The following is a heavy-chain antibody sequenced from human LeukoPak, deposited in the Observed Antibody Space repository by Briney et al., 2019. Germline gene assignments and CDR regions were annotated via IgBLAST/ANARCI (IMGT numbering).Heavy chain of an antibody. V-gene: IGHV3-30-3*01. CDR1: GFTFDNYA. CDR3: ARGGGYCTGPSCYTFDY. Sequence: GTSLRLSCVASGFTFDNYAMHWVRQAPGKGLEWVALVSHDGSNKYYADSVKGRFTISGDNSKNTLYLQMNSLRAEDTTVFYCARGGGYCTGPSCYTFDYWGQGTLVTVSS. CDR2: VSHDGSNK. D-gene: IGHD2-2*02. J-gene: IGHJ4*01.